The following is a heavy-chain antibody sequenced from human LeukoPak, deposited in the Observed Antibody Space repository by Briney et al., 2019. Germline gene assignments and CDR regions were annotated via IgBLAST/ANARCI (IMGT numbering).Heavy chain of an antibody. Sequence: PGGSLRLSCAASGFTFSSYAMSWVRQAPGKGLEWVSAISGSGGSTYYADSVKGRFTISRDNSKNTLYLQMNSLRAEDTAVYYCARGSSSWYAREFDYWGQGTLVTVSS. CDR2: ISGSGGST. CDR3: ARGSSSWYAREFDY. V-gene: IGHV3-23*01. D-gene: IGHD6-13*01. CDR1: GFTFSSYA. J-gene: IGHJ4*02.